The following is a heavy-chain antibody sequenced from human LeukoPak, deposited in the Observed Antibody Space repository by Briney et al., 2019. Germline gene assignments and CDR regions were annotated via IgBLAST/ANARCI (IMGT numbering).Heavy chain of an antibody. Sequence: SVNVFCKASGGIFSSYANSWVRQPPGQGLEWMGGLIPIFGTANHAQKFQGRVTNTADKSTSTAYMELSSRRSEDTGVYYCAREGGYDYYWFDPWGQGTLVTVSS. D-gene: IGHD5-12*01. V-gene: IGHV1-69*06. CDR2: LIPIFGTA. CDR3: AREGGYDYYWFDP. J-gene: IGHJ5*02. CDR1: GGIFSSYA.